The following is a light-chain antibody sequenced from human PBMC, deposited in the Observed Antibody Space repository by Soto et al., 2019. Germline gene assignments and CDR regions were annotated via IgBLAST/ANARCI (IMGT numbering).Light chain of an antibody. V-gene: IGLV6-57*04. CDR2: DYH. CDR1: SGNIASDS. J-gene: IGLJ3*02. Sequence: NFMLTQPHSVSESPGKTVTISCTRSSGNIASDSVQWYQQRPGSAPTTVIFDYHQRPSGVPDRFSASIDSSSRSASLTISGLQAEDEAYYYCQSFDSDDQWVFGGGTKLTVL. CDR3: QSFDSDDQWV.